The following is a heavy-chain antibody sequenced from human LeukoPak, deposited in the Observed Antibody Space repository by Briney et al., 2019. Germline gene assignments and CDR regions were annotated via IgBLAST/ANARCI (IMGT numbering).Heavy chain of an antibody. V-gene: IGHV3-48*03. Sequence: GGSLRLSCAASGFTLSAYEMNWVRQAPGKGLEWISYISGPSIQYADSVKGRFTISGDNAKNSLYLQMNSLRAEDTAVYYCASRRVAVPTTRAFDYWGQGTLVTASS. CDR1: GFTLSAYE. CDR2: ISGPSI. D-gene: IGHD1-26*01. J-gene: IGHJ4*02. CDR3: ASRRVAVPTTRAFDY.